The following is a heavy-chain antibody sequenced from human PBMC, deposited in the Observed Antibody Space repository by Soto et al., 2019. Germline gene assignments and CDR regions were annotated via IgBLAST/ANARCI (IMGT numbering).Heavy chain of an antibody. CDR3: ARDATVTHYYYGMDV. V-gene: IGHV4-31*03. CDR1: GGSISSGGYY. CDR2: IYYSGST. D-gene: IGHD4-17*01. Sequence: QVQLQESGPGLVKPSQTLSITCTVSGGSISSGGYYWSWIRQHPGQGLGWIGYIYYSGSTCYNPSLKSRVTISVDTSKNQFSLKLSSVTAAYTAVYYCARDATVTHYYYGMDVWGQGTTVTVSS. J-gene: IGHJ6*02.